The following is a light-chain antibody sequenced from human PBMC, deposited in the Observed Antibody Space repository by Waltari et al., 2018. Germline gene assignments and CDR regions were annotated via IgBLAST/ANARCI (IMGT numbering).Light chain of an antibody. CDR3: QQYCTTPT. Sequence: DIVMTQFPDSLAVSLGERATINCKSSQSVLYRSNNKEYLAWYQQKPGQPAKLLIYWASTRESGVPDRFSGSGSGTDFTLTISSLQAEDVAVYYCQQYCTTPTFGQVTKVEIK. CDR2: WAS. V-gene: IGKV4-1*01. CDR1: QSVLYRSNNKEY. J-gene: IGKJ1*01.